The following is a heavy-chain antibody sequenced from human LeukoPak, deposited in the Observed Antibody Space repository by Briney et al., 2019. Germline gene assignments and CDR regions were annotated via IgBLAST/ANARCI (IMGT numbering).Heavy chain of an antibody. Sequence: GGSLRLSCAASGFTFSSYAMSWVRQAPGKGLEWVSSISSSSSYIYYADSVKGRFTISRDNAKNSLYLQMNSLRAEDTAVYYCARETDYYYDSSGYPGGLDYWGQGTLVTVSS. CDR2: ISSSSSYI. CDR1: GFTFSSYA. D-gene: IGHD3-22*01. J-gene: IGHJ4*02. CDR3: ARETDYYYDSSGYPGGLDY. V-gene: IGHV3-21*01.